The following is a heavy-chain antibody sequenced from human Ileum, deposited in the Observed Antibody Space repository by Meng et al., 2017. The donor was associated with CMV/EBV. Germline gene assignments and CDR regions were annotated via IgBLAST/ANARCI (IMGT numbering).Heavy chain of an antibody. CDR2: INGRSSGI. V-gene: IGHV3-48*04. Sequence: GEYLKISCAAPGFIFSAHIMNRVRQAPGKGLQWVSFINGRSSGIKYTDSVEGRFTISRDNAKNSLYLQMNSLRAGDTAVYYFVRDVADGTSAGLGYWGQGTLVTVSS. CDR1: GFIFSAHI. D-gene: IGHD1/OR15-1a*01. J-gene: IGHJ4*02. CDR3: VRDVADGTSAGLGY.